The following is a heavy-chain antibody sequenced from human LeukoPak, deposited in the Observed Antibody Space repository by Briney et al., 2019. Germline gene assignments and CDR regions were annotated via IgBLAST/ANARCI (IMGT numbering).Heavy chain of an antibody. CDR3: ASAGGRGWFDP. D-gene: IGHD1-26*01. J-gene: IGHJ5*02. CDR1: GYSFTDKY. CDR2: INPNSGGT. Sequence: ASVKVSCKASGYSFTDKYMHSVRQAPGQGLEWMGWINPNSGGTNYAQKCQGRVTMTTDTPMSTAYMELSRLTSDDTAVYCCASAGGRGWFDPWGQGTLVTVSS. V-gene: IGHV1-2*02.